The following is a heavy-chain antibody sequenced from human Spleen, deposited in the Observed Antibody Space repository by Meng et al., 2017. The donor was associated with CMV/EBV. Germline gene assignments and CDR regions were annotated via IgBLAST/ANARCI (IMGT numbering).Heavy chain of an antibody. V-gene: IGHV4-59*01. CDR2: ISDSGST. Sequence: SETLSLTCTVSGGSISSYYWSWIRQPPGKELEWIGYISDSGSTSYSPSLKSRVTMSLDTSKNHFSLKLSSVTTADTAVYYCARHPAFHFDYWGQGTLVTVSS. J-gene: IGHJ4*02. CDR1: GGSISSYY. D-gene: IGHD2/OR15-2a*01. CDR3: ARHPAFHFDY.